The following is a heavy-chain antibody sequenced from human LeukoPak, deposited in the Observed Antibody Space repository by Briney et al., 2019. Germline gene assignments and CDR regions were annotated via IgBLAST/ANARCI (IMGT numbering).Heavy chain of an antibody. Sequence: GASVKVSCKASGYTFTSYYMHWVRQAPGQGLEWMGIINPSGGSTSYAQKLQGRVTMTTDTSTSTAYMELRSLRSDDTAVYYCARDSYGSGSYYWGQGTLVTVSS. D-gene: IGHD3-10*01. CDR1: GYTFTSYY. J-gene: IGHJ4*02. CDR2: INPSGGST. CDR3: ARDSYGSGSYY. V-gene: IGHV1-46*01.